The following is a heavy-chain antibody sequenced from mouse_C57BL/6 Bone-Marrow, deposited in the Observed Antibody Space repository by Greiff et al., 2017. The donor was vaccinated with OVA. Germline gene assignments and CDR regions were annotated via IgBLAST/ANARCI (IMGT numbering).Heavy chain of an antibody. J-gene: IGHJ1*03. D-gene: IGHD2-12*01. CDR1: GYTFTDYN. V-gene: IGHV1-18*01. Sequence: VQLKESGPELVKPGASVKIPCKASGYTFTDYNMDWVKQSHGKSLEWIGDINPNNGGTIYNQKFKGKATLTVDTSSSTAYMELRSLTSEDTAVYYCARVIYVGYFDVWGTGTTVTVSS. CDR3: ARVIYVGYFDV. CDR2: INPNNGGT.